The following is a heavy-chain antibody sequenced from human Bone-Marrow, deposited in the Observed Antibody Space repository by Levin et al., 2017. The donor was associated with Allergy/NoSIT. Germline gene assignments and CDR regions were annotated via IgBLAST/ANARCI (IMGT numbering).Heavy chain of an antibody. V-gene: IGHV1-69*04. J-gene: IGHJ4*02. CDR2: IIRGLGIA. Sequence: SVKVSCKASGDTLSSDAVSWVRQAPGQGLEWVGRIIRGLGIANYSPKFQGRVTITADKSTNTVYMEFTTLRSEDTAVYYCARYVPPQDQFLRGSDYFDSWGQGTLVIVSS. CDR3: ARYVPPQDQFLRGSDYFDS. CDR1: GDTLSSDA. D-gene: IGHD2-21*01.